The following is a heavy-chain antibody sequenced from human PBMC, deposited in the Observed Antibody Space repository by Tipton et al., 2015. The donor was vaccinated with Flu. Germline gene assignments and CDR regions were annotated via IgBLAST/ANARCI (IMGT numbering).Heavy chain of an antibody. CDR3: ARDGERWLQWGGHAFDI. CDR2: IYTSGST. CDR1: GGSISSYY. J-gene: IGHJ3*02. V-gene: IGHV4-4*07. Sequence: LRLSCTASGGSISSYYWSWIRQPAGKGLEWIGRIYTSGSTNYNPSLKSRVTMSVDTSKNQFSLKLSSVTAADTAVYYCARDGERWLQWGGHAFDIWGQGTMVTVSS. D-gene: IGHD5-24*01.